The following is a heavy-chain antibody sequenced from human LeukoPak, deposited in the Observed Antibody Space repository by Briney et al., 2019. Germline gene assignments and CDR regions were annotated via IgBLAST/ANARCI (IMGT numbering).Heavy chain of an antibody. CDR3: ARSVAGSFDY. CDR1: GFTFSTHE. J-gene: IGHJ4*02. CDR2: ISNSGSTI. V-gene: IGHV3-48*03. Sequence: GGSLRLSCAASGFTFSTHEMNWVRQAPGKGLEWVSYISNSGSTIYYADSVKSRFTISRDNAKNSLYLQMNSLRAEDTAVYYCARSVAGSFDYWGQGTLVTVSS. D-gene: IGHD6-19*01.